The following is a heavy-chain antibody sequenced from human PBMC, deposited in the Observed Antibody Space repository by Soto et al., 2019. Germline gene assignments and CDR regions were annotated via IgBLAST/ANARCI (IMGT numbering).Heavy chain of an antibody. J-gene: IGHJ6*03. Sequence: QVQLVQSGAEVKKPGASVKVSCKASGYSFTSYDMNWVRQVPGQGPEWMGWMNPNSADTGYAQKFQGRMTMSRDMSTRTMSTALSGLTSEDTAVYYCARGGFLEPHMDVWGRGTTVTVSS. V-gene: IGHV1-8*01. CDR1: GYSFTSYD. CDR2: MNPNSADT. CDR3: ARGGFLEPHMDV.